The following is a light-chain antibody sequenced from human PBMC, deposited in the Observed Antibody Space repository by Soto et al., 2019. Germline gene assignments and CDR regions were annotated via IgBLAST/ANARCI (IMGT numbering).Light chain of an antibody. J-gene: IGLJ3*02. CDR3: CSYGGSDNYVL. CDR1: SSDVGGYNY. Sequence: QSALTQPRSVSGSPGQSVTISCTGTSSDVGGYNYVSWYQQHPGKAPKLMIYDVGKRPSGVPDRFSGSKSDNTASLTISGLQAEDEADYYCCSYGGSDNYVLFGGGTKVTVL. V-gene: IGLV2-11*01. CDR2: DVG.